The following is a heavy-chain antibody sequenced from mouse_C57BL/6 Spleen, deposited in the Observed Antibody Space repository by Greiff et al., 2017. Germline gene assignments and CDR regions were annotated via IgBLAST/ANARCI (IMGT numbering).Heavy chain of an antibody. Sequence: QVQLQQSGAELVRPGSSVKLSCKASGYTFTSYWMHWVKQRPIQGLEWIGNIDPSDSETHYNQKFKDKATLTVDKSSSTAYMQLSSLTSEDSAVYYCARKKWSTGAMDYWGQGTSVTVSS. CDR3: ARKKWSTGAMDY. CDR1: GYTFTSYW. CDR2: IDPSDSET. V-gene: IGHV1-52*01. J-gene: IGHJ4*01. D-gene: IGHD1-1*01.